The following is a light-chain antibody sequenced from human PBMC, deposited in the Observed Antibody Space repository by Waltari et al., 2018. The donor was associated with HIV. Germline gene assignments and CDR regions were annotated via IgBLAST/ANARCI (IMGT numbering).Light chain of an antibody. V-gene: IGLV2-14*04. CDR1: SSDVGDSNY. J-gene: IGLJ1*01. CDR2: DVS. Sequence: PGQSITISCTGTSSDVGDSNYVSWYKQHPGKAPKLIIYDVSNRPSGVSNRFSGSKSGNTASLTISGLQTEDEADYYCSSYTSSSTRVFGTGTKVTVL. CDR3: SSYTSSSTRV.